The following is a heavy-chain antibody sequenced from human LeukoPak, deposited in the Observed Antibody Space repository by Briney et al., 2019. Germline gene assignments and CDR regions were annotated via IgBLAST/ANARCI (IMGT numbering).Heavy chain of an antibody. CDR2: IYHSGST. V-gene: IGHV4-34*01. J-gene: IGHJ4*02. Sequence: SETLSLTCAVYGGSFSGYYWSWIRQPAGKGLEWIGSIYHSGSTYYNPSLKSRVTISVDTSKNQFSLKLSSVTAADTAVYYCATTGGKLYYFDYWGQGTLVTVSS. D-gene: IGHD1-26*01. CDR3: ATTGGKLYYFDY. CDR1: GGSFSGYY.